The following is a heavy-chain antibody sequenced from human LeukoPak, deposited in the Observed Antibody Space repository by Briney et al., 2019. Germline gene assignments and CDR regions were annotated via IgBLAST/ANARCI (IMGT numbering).Heavy chain of an antibody. CDR1: GFTVSSNY. CDR3: MVRGVINENWFDP. V-gene: IGHV3-53*01. J-gene: IGHJ5*02. D-gene: IGHD3-10*01. Sequence: GGSLRLSCAASGFTVSSNYMSWVRQAPGKGLEWVSVIYSGGSTYYADSVKGRFTISRDNSKNTLYLQMNSLRAEDTAVYYCMVRGVINENWFDPWGQGTLVTVSS. CDR2: IYSGGST.